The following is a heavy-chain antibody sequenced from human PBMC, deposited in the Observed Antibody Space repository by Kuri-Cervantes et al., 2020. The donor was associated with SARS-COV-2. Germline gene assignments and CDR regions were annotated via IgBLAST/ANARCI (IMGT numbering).Heavy chain of an antibody. V-gene: IGHV4-39*07. CDR2: INHSGST. CDR3: ARVPEGGYSFQH. J-gene: IGHJ1*01. D-gene: IGHD6-13*01. CDR1: GGSISSRSYY. Sequence: SETLSLTCTVSGGSISSRSYYWGWIRQPPGKGLEWIGEINHSGSTNYNPSLKSRVTISVDTSKNQFSLKLSSVTAADTAVYYCARVPEGGYSFQHWGQGTLVTVSS.